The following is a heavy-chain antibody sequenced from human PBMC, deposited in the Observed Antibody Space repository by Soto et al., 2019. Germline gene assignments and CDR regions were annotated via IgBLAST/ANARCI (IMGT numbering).Heavy chain of an antibody. CDR3: ARLDEARSD. V-gene: IGHV3-23*01. J-gene: IGHJ4*02. Sequence: EVQLLESGGGLVQPGGSLRLSCAASGLTFSTSAMSWVRQAPGKGLEWVSAISGSGGSTYYADSVKGRFTISRDNSKNTLHLQMNSRRVEDTAVYHCARLDEARSDWGQGTLVTVSS. CDR2: ISGSGGST. D-gene: IGHD1-26*01. CDR1: GLTFSTSA.